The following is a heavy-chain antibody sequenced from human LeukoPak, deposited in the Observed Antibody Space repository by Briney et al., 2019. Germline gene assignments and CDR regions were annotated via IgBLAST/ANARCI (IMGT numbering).Heavy chain of an antibody. CDR2: ISYDGSNK. J-gene: IGHJ4*02. D-gene: IGHD1-14*01. CDR3: AKETADNAADY. V-gene: IGHV3-30*18. CDR1: GFTFSSYG. Sequence: GGSLRLSCAASGFTFSSYGMHWVRQAPGKGLEWVAVISYDGSNKHYADSVKGRFTISRDNSKNTLYLQMNSLRAEDTAVYCCAKETADNAADYWGQGTLVTVSS.